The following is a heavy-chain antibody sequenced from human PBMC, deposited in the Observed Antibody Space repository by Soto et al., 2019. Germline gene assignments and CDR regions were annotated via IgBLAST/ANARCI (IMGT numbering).Heavy chain of an antibody. Sequence: PGGSLRLSCAASVFTFSNYWMYWVRQDPGKGLVWASRINTDGSGTDYADYVKGRFTISRDNAKNTLYLQMNSLRAEDTAVYYCARATMGTLDYWGQGTLVTVSS. CDR3: ARATMGTLDY. J-gene: IGHJ4*02. D-gene: IGHD7-27*01. V-gene: IGHV3-74*01. CDR2: INTDGSGT. CDR1: VFTFSNYW.